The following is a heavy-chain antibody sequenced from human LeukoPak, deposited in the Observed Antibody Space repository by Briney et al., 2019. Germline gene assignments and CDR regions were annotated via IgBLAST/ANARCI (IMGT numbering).Heavy chain of an antibody. V-gene: IGHV3-30*02. J-gene: IGHJ4*02. CDR2: IRYDGSNK. CDR3: AKDGPYYDSSGYYPAFDY. Sequence: GGSLRLSCAASGFTFSSYGMHWVRQAPGKGLEWVAFIRYDGSNKYYADSVKGRFTISRDNSKNTLYLQMNSLRAEDTAVYYCAKDGPYYDSSGYYPAFDYWGQGTLVTVSS. D-gene: IGHD3-22*01. CDR1: GFTFSSYG.